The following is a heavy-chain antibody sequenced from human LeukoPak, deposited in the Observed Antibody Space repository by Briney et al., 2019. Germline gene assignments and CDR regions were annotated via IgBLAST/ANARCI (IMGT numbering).Heavy chain of an antibody. CDR3: ARTSGRSSWYSYYYYGMDV. Sequence: GGALRLSCAASGFTFSSYWMSWVRQAPGKGLEWVANIKQDGSEKYYVDSVKGRFTISRDNAKNSLYLQMNSLRAEDTAVYYCARTSGRSSWYSYYYYGMDVWGQGTTVTVSS. CDR2: IKQDGSEK. CDR1: GFTFSSYW. D-gene: IGHD6-13*01. V-gene: IGHV3-7*01. J-gene: IGHJ6*02.